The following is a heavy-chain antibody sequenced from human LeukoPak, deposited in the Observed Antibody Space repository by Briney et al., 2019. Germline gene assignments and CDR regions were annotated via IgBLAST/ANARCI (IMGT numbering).Heavy chain of an antibody. J-gene: IGHJ4*02. Sequence: SVKVSCKASGGSFSSYAISWVRQAPGQGLEWMGRIIPILDITNYAQKFQGRVTITADKSTSTAYMELSSLRSEDTAVYYCARVSYCGGDCPAPLDYWGQGTLATVSS. D-gene: IGHD2-21*01. V-gene: IGHV1-69*04. CDR2: IIPILDIT. CDR3: ARVSYCGGDCPAPLDY. CDR1: GGSFSSYA.